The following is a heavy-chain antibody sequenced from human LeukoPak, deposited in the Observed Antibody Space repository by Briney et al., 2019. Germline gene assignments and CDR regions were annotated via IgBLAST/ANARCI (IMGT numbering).Heavy chain of an antibody. Sequence: PGGSLRLSCAASGFTFSSYGMHWVRQAPGKGLEWVAVISYDGSNKYYADSVKGRFTISRDNSKNTLYLQMNSLRAEDTAVYYCAKDHFAGWFGQEKGDAFDIWGQGTMVTVSS. V-gene: IGHV3-30*18. CDR2: ISYDGSNK. D-gene: IGHD3-10*01. CDR1: GFTFSSYG. J-gene: IGHJ3*02. CDR3: AKDHFAGWFGQEKGDAFDI.